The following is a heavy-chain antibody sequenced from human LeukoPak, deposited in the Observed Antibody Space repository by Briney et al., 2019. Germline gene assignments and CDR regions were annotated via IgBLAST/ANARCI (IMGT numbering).Heavy chain of an antibody. V-gene: IGHV3-53*01. D-gene: IGHD1-26*01. CDR2: IYAGGST. CDR1: GFTVSSDH. Sequence: PGGSLRLSCAASGFTVSSDHMSWVRQAPGKGLEWVPVIYAGGSTYYADSVKGRFTISRDNFKNTLFLQMNSLRAEDTAVYYCARVWELSFDYWGQGALVTVSS. J-gene: IGHJ4*02. CDR3: ARVWELSFDY.